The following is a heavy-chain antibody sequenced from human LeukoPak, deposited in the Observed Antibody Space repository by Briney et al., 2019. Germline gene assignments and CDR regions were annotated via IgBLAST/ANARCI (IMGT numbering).Heavy chain of an antibody. J-gene: IGHJ6*02. CDR2: IKQDGSEK. V-gene: IGHV3-7*01. Sequence: GGSLRLSCAASGFTFSSYWMSWVRQAPGKGLEWVANIKQDGSEKYYVDSVKGRFTISRDNAKNSLYLQMNSLRAEDTAVYYCARDISSSWYDYYYGMDVWGQGTTVTVSS. CDR1: GFTFSSYW. CDR3: ARDISSSWYDYYYGMDV. D-gene: IGHD6-13*01.